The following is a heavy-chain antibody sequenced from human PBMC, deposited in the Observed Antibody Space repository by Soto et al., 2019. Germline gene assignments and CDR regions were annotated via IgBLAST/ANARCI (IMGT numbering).Heavy chain of an antibody. D-gene: IGHD2-15*01. J-gene: IGHJ3*02. CDR1: GGSISSSSYY. V-gene: IGHV4-39*01. CDR3: ARQDIVVVVAATFLAFDI. CDR2: IYYSGST. Sequence: QLQLQESGPGLVKPSETLSLTCTVSGGSISSSSYYWGWIRQPPGKGLEWIGSIYYSGSTYYNPSLKSRVTISVYTSKNQFSLKLSSVTAADTAVYYCARQDIVVVVAATFLAFDIWGQGTMVTVSS.